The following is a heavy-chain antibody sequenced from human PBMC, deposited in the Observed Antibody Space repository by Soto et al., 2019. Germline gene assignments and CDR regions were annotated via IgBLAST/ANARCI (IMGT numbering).Heavy chain of an antibody. CDR3: ARHELFEWVLTALFPY. D-gene: IGHD3-3*01. J-gene: IGHJ4*02. CDR1: GGSISSSSYY. CDR2: IYYSGST. Sequence: QLQLQESGPGLVKPSETLSLTCTVSGGSISSSSYYWGWIRQPPGKGLEWIGSIYYSGSTYYNPSLKSRVTISVDTSKNQFSLKLSSVTAADTAVYYCARHELFEWVLTALFPYWGQGTLVTVSS. V-gene: IGHV4-39*01.